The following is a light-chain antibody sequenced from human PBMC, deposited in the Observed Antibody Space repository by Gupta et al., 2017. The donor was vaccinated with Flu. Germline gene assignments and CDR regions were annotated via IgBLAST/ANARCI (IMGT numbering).Light chain of an antibody. Sequence: DIVFTPSPATLSLPPGERASLSCRASQSVSTYLAWYQQKPGQAPRLLIYDASNRANGIPARFSGSGSGTDFTLTISSLEPEDCAVYYCQQRSNGRTFGGWTKVEIK. CDR2: DAS. CDR1: QSVSTY. J-gene: IGKJ4*01. V-gene: IGKV3-11*01. CDR3: QQRSNGRT.